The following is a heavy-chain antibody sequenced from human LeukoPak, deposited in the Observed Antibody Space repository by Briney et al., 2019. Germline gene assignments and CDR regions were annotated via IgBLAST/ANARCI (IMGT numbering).Heavy chain of an antibody. D-gene: IGHD3-22*01. CDR1: GFTCSSYA. CDR3: AKDPSPSGSLGYSQD. Sequence: PGGSLRLSCAASGFTCSSYAMSWVRQAPGKGLHWVSATSVSGGSTYYADSVRGRFTISRDNSRNTLYLQMNSLRAEDTAVYYCAKDPSPSGSLGYSQDWGQGTLVTVSS. V-gene: IGHV3-23*01. J-gene: IGHJ1*01. CDR2: TSVSGGST.